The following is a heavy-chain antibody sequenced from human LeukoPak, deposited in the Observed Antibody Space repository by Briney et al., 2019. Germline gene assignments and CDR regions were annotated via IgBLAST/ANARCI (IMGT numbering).Heavy chain of an antibody. CDR2: ISSSSSYI. CDR3: ARGDHPTYYDFWSGYYTAYFSYYYYMDV. J-gene: IGHJ6*03. Sequence: GGSLRLSCAASGFTFSSYSMNWVRQAPGKGLEWVSSISSSSSYIYYADSVRGRFTISRDNAKNSLYLQMNSLRAEDTAVYYCARGDHPTYYDFWSGYYTAYFSYYYYMDVWGKGTTVTVSS. CDR1: GFTFSSYS. V-gene: IGHV3-21*01. D-gene: IGHD3-3*01.